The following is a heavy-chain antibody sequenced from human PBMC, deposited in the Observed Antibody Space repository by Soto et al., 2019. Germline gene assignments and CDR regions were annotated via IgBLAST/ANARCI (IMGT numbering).Heavy chain of an antibody. CDR3: MPTTRDRPFDY. D-gene: IGHD1-1*01. V-gene: IGHV3-7*03. CDR1: GFRVISDW. Sequence: EVQLVESGGDLVQPGWPRRLSCEAAGFRVISDWMTWVRQAPGKRLEYVVIIRQDGSEKKYVECVMGRFTISREYAKTSSYLQMNSLRDEDTAVYYCMPTTRDRPFDYWGQGTLVTVSS. J-gene: IGHJ4*01. CDR2: IRQDGSEK.